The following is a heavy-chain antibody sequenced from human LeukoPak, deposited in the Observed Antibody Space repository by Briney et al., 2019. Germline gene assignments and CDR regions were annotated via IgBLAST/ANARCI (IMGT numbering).Heavy chain of an antibody. CDR1: GFTFSSYW. J-gene: IGHJ4*02. CDR3: AKLQIAVAGSNDY. V-gene: IGHV3-7*01. D-gene: IGHD6-19*01. Sequence: GGSLRLSCAASGFTFSSYWMSWVRQAPGKGLEWVANIKQDGSEKYYVDSVKGRFTISRDNAKNSLYLQMNSLRAEDTAVYYCAKLQIAVAGSNDYWGQGTLVTVSS. CDR2: IKQDGSEK.